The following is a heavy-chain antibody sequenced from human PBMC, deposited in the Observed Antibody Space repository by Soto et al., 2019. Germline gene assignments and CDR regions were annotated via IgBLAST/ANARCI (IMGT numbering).Heavy chain of an antibody. CDR2: ISYYGSDK. D-gene: IGHD2-2*01. Sequence: QVQLVESGGGMVQPGRSLRLSCAASGFTFSSYGMHWVRQAPGKGLEWVAVISYYGSDKYYADSVKGRFSISRDNSKNTLYLQMNSLRPEDTAVYYCAKVTGYCSSSSCRRDYYYYDGMDVWGQGTTVTVSS. J-gene: IGHJ6*02. CDR3: AKVTGYCSSSSCRRDYYYYDGMDV. CDR1: GFTFSSYG. V-gene: IGHV3-30*18.